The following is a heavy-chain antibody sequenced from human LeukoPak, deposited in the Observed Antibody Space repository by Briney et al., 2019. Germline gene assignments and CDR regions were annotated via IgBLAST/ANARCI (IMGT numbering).Heavy chain of an antibody. D-gene: IGHD3-10*02. CDR2: ISSGGSTI. V-gene: IGHV3-48*03. J-gene: IGHJ6*04. CDR3: AELGITMIGGV. Sequence: GGSLRLSCAASGFTFSSFEMKWVRQAPGKGLEWVSYISSGGSTIYYADSVKGRFTISRDNAKNSLYLQMNSLRAEDTAVYYCAELGITMIGGVWGKGTTVTISS. CDR1: GFTFSSFE.